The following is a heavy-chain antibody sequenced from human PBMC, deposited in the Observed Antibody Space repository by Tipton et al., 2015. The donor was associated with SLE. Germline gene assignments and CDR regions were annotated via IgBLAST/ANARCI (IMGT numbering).Heavy chain of an antibody. J-gene: IGHJ6*02. Sequence: TLSLTCTVSGGSISSHYWSWIRQPPGKGLEWIGYIYYSGSTNYNPSLKSRVTISVDTSKNQFSLKLSSVTAADAAVYYCARGQYYYDSSGYSYYYYGMDVWGQGTTVTVS. CDR2: IYYSGST. CDR3: ARGQYYYDSSGYSYYYYGMDV. V-gene: IGHV4-59*11. D-gene: IGHD3-22*01. CDR1: GGSISSHY.